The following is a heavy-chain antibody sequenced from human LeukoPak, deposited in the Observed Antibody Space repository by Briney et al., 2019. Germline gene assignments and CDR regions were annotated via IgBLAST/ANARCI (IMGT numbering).Heavy chain of an antibody. CDR3: AKGMACYYDSSGYYFDY. D-gene: IGHD3-22*01. CDR1: GYTFTSFA. Sequence: ASVKVSCKASGYTFTSFAMHWVRQAPGQRLEWMGWINAGNGNTKYSQKFQGRVTITRDTSASTAYMELSSLRSEDTAVYYCAKGMACYYDSSGYYFDYWGQGTLVTVSS. CDR2: INAGNGNT. J-gene: IGHJ4*02. V-gene: IGHV1-3*01.